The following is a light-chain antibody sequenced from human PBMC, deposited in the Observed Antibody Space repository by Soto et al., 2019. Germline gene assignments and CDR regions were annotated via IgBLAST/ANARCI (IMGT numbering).Light chain of an antibody. V-gene: IGLV2-14*01. CDR1: SSDVGGYNY. CDR2: EVS. CDR3: SSYTSNSGYV. J-gene: IGLJ1*01. Sequence: QSALTQPASVSGSPGQSITISCTGTSSDVGGYNYVSWYQRYPGKAPKLMIYEVSNRPSGVSNRFSGSKSGNTASLTISGLQAEDEADYFCSSYTSNSGYVFATGTKVTVL.